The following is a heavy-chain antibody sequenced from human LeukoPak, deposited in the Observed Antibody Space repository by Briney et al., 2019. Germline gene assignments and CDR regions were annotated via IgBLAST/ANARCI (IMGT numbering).Heavy chain of an antibody. J-gene: IGHJ3*02. D-gene: IGHD1-14*01. CDR2: ISSSSSYM. Sequence: GGSLRLSCAASGFTFSSYSMNWVRQAPGKGLEWVSSISSSSSYMYYADSVKGRFTISRDNAKNSLYLQMNSLRAEDTAVYYCARDLTPSAFDIWGQGTMVTVSS. CDR1: GFTFSSYS. V-gene: IGHV3-21*01. CDR3: ARDLTPSAFDI.